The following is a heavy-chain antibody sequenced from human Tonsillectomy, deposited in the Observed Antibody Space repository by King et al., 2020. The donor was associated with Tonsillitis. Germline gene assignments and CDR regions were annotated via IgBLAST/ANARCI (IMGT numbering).Heavy chain of an antibody. J-gene: IGHJ4*02. V-gene: IGHV1-8*02. D-gene: IGHD6-13*01. CDR3: ATIAAAVDY. CDR1: GYSFTNYD. CDR2: VNPNSGNT. Sequence: VQLVQSGAEVKKPGASVKVSCKASGYSFTNYDIHWVRQATGQGLEWMGWVNPNSGNTGYAQKFQGRVTMTRNTSISTAYMDLSSLRSEDTAVYYCATIAAAVDYWGQGTLVTVSS.